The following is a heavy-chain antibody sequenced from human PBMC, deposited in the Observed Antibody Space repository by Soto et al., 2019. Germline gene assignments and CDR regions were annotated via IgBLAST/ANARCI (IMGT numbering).Heavy chain of an antibody. CDR2: IWYDGSNK. D-gene: IGHD2-15*01. V-gene: IGHV3-33*01. Sequence: GSLRLSCAASGFTFSSYGMHWVRQAPGKGLEWVAVIWYDGSNKYYADSVKGRFTISRDNSKNTLYLQMNSLRAEDTAVYYCARDPSDGGNAAFDIWGQGTMVTVS. J-gene: IGHJ3*02. CDR3: ARDPSDGGNAAFDI. CDR1: GFTFSSYG.